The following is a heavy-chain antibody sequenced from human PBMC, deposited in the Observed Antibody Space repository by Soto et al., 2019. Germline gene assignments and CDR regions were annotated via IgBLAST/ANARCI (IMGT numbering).Heavy chain of an antibody. CDR2: ISAYNGNT. Sequence: ASVKVSCKASGYTFTSYGISWVRQAPGQGLEWMGWISAYNGNTNYAQKLQGRVTMTTDTSTSTAYMELRSLRSDDTAVYYCAREPHYDYSDYRDAFDIWGQGTMVTVSS. CDR3: AREPHYDYSDYRDAFDI. D-gene: IGHD4-17*01. CDR1: GYTFTSYG. V-gene: IGHV1-18*01. J-gene: IGHJ3*02.